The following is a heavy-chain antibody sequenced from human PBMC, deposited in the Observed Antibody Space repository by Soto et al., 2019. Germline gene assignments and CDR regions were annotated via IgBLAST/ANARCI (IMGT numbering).Heavy chain of an antibody. Sequence: GSGPTLVNPTETLTLTCTVSGFSLSNARMGVSWIRQPPGKALEWLAHIFSNDEKSYSTSLKSRLTISKDTSKSQVVLTMTNLDPVDTATYYCARIVGSSSWYYYYYGMDVWGQGTTVTVSS. D-gene: IGHD6-13*01. J-gene: IGHJ6*02. CDR1: GFSLSNARMG. CDR2: IFSNDEK. V-gene: IGHV2-26*01. CDR3: ARIVGSSSWYYYYYGMDV.